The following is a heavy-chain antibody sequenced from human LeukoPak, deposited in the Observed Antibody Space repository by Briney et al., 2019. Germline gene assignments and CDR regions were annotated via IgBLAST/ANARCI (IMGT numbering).Heavy chain of an antibody. Sequence: PSETLSLTCAVYGGSFSGYYWSWIRQPPGKGLEWIGEINHSGSTNYNPSLKSRVTISVDTSKNQFSLKLSSVTAADTAVYYCASPGGLAFGKYWGQGTLVTVSS. V-gene: IGHV4-34*01. CDR1: GGSFSGYY. J-gene: IGHJ4*02. D-gene: IGHD3-10*01. CDR3: ASPGGLAFGKY. CDR2: INHSGST.